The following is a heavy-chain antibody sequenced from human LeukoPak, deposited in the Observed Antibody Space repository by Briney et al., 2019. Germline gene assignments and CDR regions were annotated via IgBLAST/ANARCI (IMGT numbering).Heavy chain of an antibody. D-gene: IGHD1-26*01. Sequence: SETLSLTCTVSGGFISSYYWSWIRQPPGKGLEWIGYIYYSGSTNYNPSLKSRVTISVDMSKNQFSLKLSSVTAADTAVYYCARDRYSGSYGSLGYWGQGTLVTVSS. CDR2: IYYSGST. CDR3: ARDRYSGSYGSLGY. J-gene: IGHJ4*02. V-gene: IGHV4-59*01. CDR1: GGFISSYY.